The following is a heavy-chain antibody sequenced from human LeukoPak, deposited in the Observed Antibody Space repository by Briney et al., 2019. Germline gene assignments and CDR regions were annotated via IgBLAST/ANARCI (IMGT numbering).Heavy chain of an antibody. CDR2: IYYSGST. V-gene: IGHV4-39*01. CDR1: GGSISSSSYY. D-gene: IGHD2-15*01. Sequence: PSETLSLTCTVSGGSISSSSYYWGWLRQPPGKGLEWIVSIYYSGSTYSNPSLKSRVTISVDTSKNQFSLELRSVTAADTAVYYCVRVGRVAVGYNWFDPWGQGTLVTVSS. CDR3: VRVGRVAVGYNWFDP. J-gene: IGHJ5*02.